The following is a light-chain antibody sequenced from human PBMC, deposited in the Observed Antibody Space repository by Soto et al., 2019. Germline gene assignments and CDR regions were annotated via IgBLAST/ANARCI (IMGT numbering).Light chain of an antibody. CDR1: QSVSSNY. Sequence: ETVLTQSPGTLSLSPGERATLSCRASQSVSSNYLAWYQQKPGQAPRLLMYGASTRATGIPDRFSGSGSGTDFTLTISMLEPEDFAVYYCQKFGRSPPSWTFGQGTKVEIK. CDR3: QKFGRSPPSWT. J-gene: IGKJ1*01. V-gene: IGKV3-20*01. CDR2: GAS.